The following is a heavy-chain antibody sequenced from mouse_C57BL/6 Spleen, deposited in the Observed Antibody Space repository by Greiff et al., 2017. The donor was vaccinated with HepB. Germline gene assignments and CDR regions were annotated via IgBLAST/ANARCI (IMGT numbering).Heavy chain of an antibody. J-gene: IGHJ1*03. Sequence: EVQLVESGGGLVKPGGSLKLSCAASGFTFSSYTMSWVRQTPEKRLEWVATISGGGGNTYYPDSVKGRFTMARDNAKNTLYLQMSSRRSEDTALYYCATSVGAHWYFDVWGTGTTVTVSS. CDR1: GFTFSSYT. V-gene: IGHV5-9*01. CDR3: ATSVGAHWYFDV. CDR2: ISGGGGNT. D-gene: IGHD1-1*01.